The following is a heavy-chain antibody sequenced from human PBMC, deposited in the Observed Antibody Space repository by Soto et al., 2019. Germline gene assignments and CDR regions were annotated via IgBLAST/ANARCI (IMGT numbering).Heavy chain of an antibody. J-gene: IGHJ6*02. V-gene: IGHV4-34*01. CDR1: GGSFSGFY. Sequence: SETLSLTCAIYGGSFSGFYWIFIRHPPWKGLEWIGEINDSGTTNYNPSLKSRVTISADTSKTHFSLRLTSVTAADTAVYYCARETSQNVYSHYGMDVWGQGTTVTVSS. CDR3: ARETSQNVYSHYGMDV. CDR2: INDSGTT.